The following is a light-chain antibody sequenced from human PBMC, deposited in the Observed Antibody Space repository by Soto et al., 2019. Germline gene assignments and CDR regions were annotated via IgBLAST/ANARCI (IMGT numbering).Light chain of an antibody. Sequence: DLPMTQSPSSLSAAVGDRVTITCRASRTISTYLNWYQQRPGKAPTLLIYAASTLQSGGPSRFTGSGSWTYFTPTISRQQPEHFATYSLQQRHGIPYTFGQGTKLEI. CDR3: QQRHGIPYT. J-gene: IGKJ2*01. V-gene: IGKV1-39*01. CDR2: AAS. CDR1: RTISTY.